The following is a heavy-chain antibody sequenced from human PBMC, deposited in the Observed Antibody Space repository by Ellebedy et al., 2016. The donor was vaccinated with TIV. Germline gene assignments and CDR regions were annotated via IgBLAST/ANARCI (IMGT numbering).Heavy chain of an antibody. CDR2: IIPIFDTA. CDR3: ARTHYDSGGFSSWRYNYLYMDV. CDR1: GYNFRSYG. D-gene: IGHD3-22*01. Sequence: ASVKVSCKTSGYNFRSYGLSWVRQAPGQGLEWMGGIIPIFDTASYAQKFLGRVTITADESTSSAYMELSSLRSEDTALYYCARTHYDSGGFSSWRYNYLYMDVWGKGTAVTVSS. J-gene: IGHJ6*03. V-gene: IGHV1-69*13.